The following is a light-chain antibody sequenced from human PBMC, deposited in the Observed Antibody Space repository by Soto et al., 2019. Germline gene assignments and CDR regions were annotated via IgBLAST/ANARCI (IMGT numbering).Light chain of an antibody. V-gene: IGLV1-47*01. CDR2: RAS. CDR3: AAWDATLTGLV. Sequence: QSVLTQPPSASGTPGQRVTISCSGSSSNIGSNYVYWYQQVPGTAPRLLMYRASQRPSGVPDRFSVSKSGTSASLAISGLRSADAADYYCAAWDATLTGLVFGGGTQLTVL. J-gene: IGLJ2*01. CDR1: SSNIGSNY.